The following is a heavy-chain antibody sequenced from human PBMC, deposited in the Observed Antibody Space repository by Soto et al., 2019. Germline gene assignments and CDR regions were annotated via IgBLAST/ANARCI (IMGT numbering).Heavy chain of an antibody. V-gene: IGHV4-61*01. Sequence: SETLSLTGTVSGDSVSSGRYYWSWIRQPPGKGLEWIGYILYNGNTNYNPSLKSRVAISIDTSKNQFSLKLSSVTAADTAVYFCARVFSSSWFYYFDSWGHGTLVT. J-gene: IGHJ4*01. D-gene: IGHD6-13*01. CDR3: ARVFSSSWFYYFDS. CDR1: GDSVSSGRYY. CDR2: ILYNGNT.